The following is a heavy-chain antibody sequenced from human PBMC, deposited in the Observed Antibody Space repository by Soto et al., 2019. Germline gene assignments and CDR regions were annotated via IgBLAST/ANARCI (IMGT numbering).Heavy chain of an antibody. Sequence: SVKVSCKASGGTFSSYAISWVRQAPGQGLEWMGGIIPIFGTANYAQKFQGRVTITADKSTSTAYMELSSLRSEDTAVYYCARSWGITIFGVVTEGYYYGMDVWGQGTTVTVSS. CDR3: ARSWGITIFGVVTEGYYYGMDV. J-gene: IGHJ6*02. CDR2: IIPIFGTA. D-gene: IGHD3-3*01. CDR1: GGTFSSYA. V-gene: IGHV1-69*06.